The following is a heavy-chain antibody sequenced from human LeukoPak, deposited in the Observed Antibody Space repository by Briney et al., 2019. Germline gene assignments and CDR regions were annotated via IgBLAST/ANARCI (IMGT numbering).Heavy chain of an antibody. V-gene: IGHV3-21*01. CDR3: ARDMTTATTCYLQH. J-gene: IGHJ1*01. Sequence: GESLKISCAASGFTFSSYSMNWVRQAPGKGLEWVSSISSSSSYIYYADSVKGRFTISRDNAKNSLYLQMNSLRAEDTAVYYCARDMTTATTCYLQHWGQGTLVTVSS. CDR2: ISSSSSYI. CDR1: GFTFSSYS. D-gene: IGHD4-17*01.